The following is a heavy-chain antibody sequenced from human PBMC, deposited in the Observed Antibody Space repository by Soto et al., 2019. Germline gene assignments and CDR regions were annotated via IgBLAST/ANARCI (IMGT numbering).Heavy chain of an antibody. CDR1: GYTFTGYY. J-gene: IGHJ5*02. Sequence: QVQLVQSGAEVKKPGASVKVSCKASGYTFTGYYMHWVRQAPGQGLEWMGWINPNSGGTNYAQKFQGRVTMTRDTSISTAYMELSRLRSDDTAVYYCARAVKTAAAGMGGGWFDPWGQGTLVTVSS. CDR2: INPNSGGT. V-gene: IGHV1-2*02. D-gene: IGHD6-13*01. CDR3: ARAVKTAAAGMGGGWFDP.